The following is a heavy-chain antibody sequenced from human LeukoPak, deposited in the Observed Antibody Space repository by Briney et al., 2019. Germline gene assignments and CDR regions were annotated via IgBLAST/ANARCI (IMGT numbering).Heavy chain of an antibody. CDR3: TSGSSGRREH. D-gene: IGHD6-19*01. CDR2: MNPKSSKT. J-gene: IGHJ4*02. V-gene: IGHV1-8*01. CDR1: GYTFTSCD. Sequence: ASVTVCFKASGYTFTSCDFNLVRLATGQGLEWMGWMNPKSSKTGYGQRFQGRLTMTRDINIGTAYMELSNLTSEDTALYYSTSGSSGRREHWGQGPLVRVPA.